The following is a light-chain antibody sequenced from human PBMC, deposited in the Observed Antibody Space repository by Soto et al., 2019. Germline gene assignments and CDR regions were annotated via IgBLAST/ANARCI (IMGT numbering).Light chain of an antibody. CDR2: GTS. Sequence: EIVLTQSPGTLSLSSGERATLSCGASQSVTSNSLAWYQQRPGQAPRLLIYGTSTRATGIPDRFSGSGSVTDFTLIISRLEPEDFAMYYCQQYGTSPCTFGQGTRLEIK. CDR1: QSVTSNS. CDR3: QQYGTSPCT. J-gene: IGKJ2*02. V-gene: IGKV3-20*01.